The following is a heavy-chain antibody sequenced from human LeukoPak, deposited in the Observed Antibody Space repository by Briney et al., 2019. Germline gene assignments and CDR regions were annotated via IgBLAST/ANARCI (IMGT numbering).Heavy chain of an antibody. D-gene: IGHD5-12*01. Sequence: ASVKVSCKASGYTFTGYYMHWVRQAPGQGLEWMGWINPNSGGTNYAQKLQGRVTMTTDTSTSTAYMELRSLRSDDTAVYYCARDRYSGYDELDYWGQGTLVTVSS. CDR2: INPNSGGT. CDR3: ARDRYSGYDELDY. J-gene: IGHJ4*02. V-gene: IGHV1-2*02. CDR1: GYTFTGYY.